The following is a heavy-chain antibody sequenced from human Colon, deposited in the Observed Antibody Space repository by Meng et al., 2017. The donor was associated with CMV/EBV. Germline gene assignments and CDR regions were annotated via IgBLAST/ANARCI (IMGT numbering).Heavy chain of an antibody. D-gene: IGHD4-11*01. Sequence: GESLKISCAASGFTFSAYPIHWVRQAPGKGLEWATIISHDGTKKYYAESVKGRFTISRDNSQNTLTVQMNSLRGDDTAIYYCARASNPSFDPWGQGTLVTVSS. V-gene: IGHV3-30*04. CDR3: ARASNPSFDP. J-gene: IGHJ5*02. CDR2: ISHDGTKK. CDR1: GFTFSAYP.